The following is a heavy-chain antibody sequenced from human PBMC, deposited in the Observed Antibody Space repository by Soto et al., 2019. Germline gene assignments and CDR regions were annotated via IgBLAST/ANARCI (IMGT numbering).Heavy chain of an antibody. CDR2: ISYDGSNK. V-gene: IGHV3-30-3*01. Sequence: GGSLRLSCAASGFTFSSYAMHWVRQAPGKGLEWVAVISYDGSNKYYADSVKGRFTISRDNSKNTLYLQMNSLRAEDTAVYYCAKDLFPVVPAARGLYYYYYMDVWGKGTTVTVSS. CDR1: GFTFSSYA. CDR3: AKDLFPVVPAARGLYYYYYMDV. J-gene: IGHJ6*03. D-gene: IGHD2-2*01.